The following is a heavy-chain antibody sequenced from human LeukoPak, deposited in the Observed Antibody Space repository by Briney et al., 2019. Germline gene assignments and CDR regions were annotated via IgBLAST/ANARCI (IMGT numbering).Heavy chain of an antibody. Sequence: SETLSLTCAVYGGSFSGYYWSWIRQPPGKGLEWIGEINHSGSTNYNPSLKSRVTISVDTSKNQFSLKLSSVTAADTAVYYCARHNIVVVSGPFDYWGQGTLVAVSS. V-gene: IGHV4-34*01. CDR3: ARHNIVVVSGPFDY. CDR2: INHSGST. J-gene: IGHJ4*02. D-gene: IGHD2-21*01. CDR1: GGSFSGYY.